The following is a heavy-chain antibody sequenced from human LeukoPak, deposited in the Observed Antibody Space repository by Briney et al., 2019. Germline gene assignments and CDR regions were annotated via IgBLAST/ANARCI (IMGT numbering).Heavy chain of an antibody. Sequence: SETLSLTCTVSGGSISSYYWSWIRQPPGKGLEWIGYIYYSGSTNYNPSLKSRVTISVDTSKNQFSLKLSSVTAADTAVYYCAREVDTANYLDYWGQGTLVTVSS. J-gene: IGHJ4*02. CDR1: GGSISSYY. CDR3: AREVDTANYLDY. CDR2: IYYSGST. V-gene: IGHV4-59*01. D-gene: IGHD5-18*01.